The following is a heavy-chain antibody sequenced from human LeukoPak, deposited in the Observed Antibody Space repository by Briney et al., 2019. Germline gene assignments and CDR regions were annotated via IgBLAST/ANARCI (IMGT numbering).Heavy chain of an antibody. D-gene: IGHD3-3*01. CDR1: GFTFSDYY. CDR2: ISGSGGST. V-gene: IGHV3-23*01. Sequence: GGSLRLSCAASGFTFSDYYMSWVRQAPGKGLEWVSAISGSGGSTYYADSVKGRFTISRDNSKNTLYLQMNSLRAEDTAVYYCAKESHGITIFGVVIAPPGYWGQGTLVTVSS. CDR3: AKESHGITIFGVVIAPPGY. J-gene: IGHJ4*02.